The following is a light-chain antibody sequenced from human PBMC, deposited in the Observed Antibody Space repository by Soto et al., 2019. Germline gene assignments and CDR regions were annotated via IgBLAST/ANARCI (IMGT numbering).Light chain of an antibody. CDR2: TAS. J-gene: IGKJ4*01. Sequence: DIQMTQSPSSVSASVGDRVTITCRASQGISSWLGWYQQKPGKAPNLLIHTASSLQSGVPSRFSGSGSGTDFTLTISSLQPEDFATYYCQQANRFPLTFVGGTKVEIK. CDR3: QQANRFPLT. V-gene: IGKV1-12*01. CDR1: QGISSW.